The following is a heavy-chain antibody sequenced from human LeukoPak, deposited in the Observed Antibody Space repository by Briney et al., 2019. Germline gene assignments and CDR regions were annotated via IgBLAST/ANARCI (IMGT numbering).Heavy chain of an antibody. V-gene: IGHV3-23*01. D-gene: IGHD6-13*01. Sequence: SGGSLRLSCAASGFTFSSYAMSWVRQAPGKGLEWVSAISCSGGSTYYADSVKGRSTISRDNFKLTPYLQMNGLRAEDTAVYYCAKDGARIAAAGPIDYWGQGTLVTVSS. CDR2: ISCSGGST. CDR3: AKDGARIAAAGPIDY. CDR1: GFTFSSYA. J-gene: IGHJ4*02.